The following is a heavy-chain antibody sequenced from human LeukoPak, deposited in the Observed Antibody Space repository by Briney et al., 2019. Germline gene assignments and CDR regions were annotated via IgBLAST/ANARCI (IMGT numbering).Heavy chain of an antibody. D-gene: IGHD6-6*01. Sequence: GGSLRPSCAASGFTFSSYGMHWVRQAPGKGLEWVAFIRYDGSNKYYADSVKGRFTISRDNSKNTLYLQMNSLRAEDTAVYYCAKDLLDSSSPQGVDYWGQGTLVTVSP. CDR1: GFTFSSYG. J-gene: IGHJ4*02. V-gene: IGHV3-30*02. CDR2: IRYDGSNK. CDR3: AKDLLDSSSPQGVDY.